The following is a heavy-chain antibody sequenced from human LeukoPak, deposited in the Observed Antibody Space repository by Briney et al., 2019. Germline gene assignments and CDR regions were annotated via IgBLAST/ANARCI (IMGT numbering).Heavy chain of an antibody. J-gene: IGHJ4*02. CDR2: ISSSSSYI. D-gene: IGHD6-19*01. Sequence: AGGPLRLFCAASGFPFRSHRMIWAPDAPGEGLVGVSSISSSSSYIYYADSVKGRFTISRDNAKNSLYLQMNSLRAEDTAVYYCARGRIAVAAYYFDYWGQGTLVTVSS. V-gene: IGHV3-21*01. CDR3: ARGRIAVAAYYFDY. CDR1: GFPFRSHR.